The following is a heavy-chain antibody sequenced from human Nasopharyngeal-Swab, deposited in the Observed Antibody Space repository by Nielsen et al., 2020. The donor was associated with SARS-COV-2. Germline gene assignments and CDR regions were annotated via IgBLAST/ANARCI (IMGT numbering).Heavy chain of an antibody. Sequence: GESLKISCAASGFIFSSYAMSWVRQAPGKGLEWVSAISGSGGSTYYADSVKGRFTISRDNSKNTLYLQMNSLRAEDTAVYYCAKVGFRSITGNSPLEYWGQGTLVTVSS. V-gene: IGHV3-23*01. CDR3: AKVGFRSITGNSPLEY. CDR2: ISGSGGST. J-gene: IGHJ4*02. D-gene: IGHD1-20*01. CDR1: GFIFSSYA.